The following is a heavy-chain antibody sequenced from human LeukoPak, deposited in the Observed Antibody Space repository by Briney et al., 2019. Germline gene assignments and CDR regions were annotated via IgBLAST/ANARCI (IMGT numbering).Heavy chain of an antibody. Sequence: GGSLRLSCAASGFTFSSYWMNWARQAPGKGLEWVASINHNGNVNYYVDSVKGRFTISRDNAKNSLYLQMSNLRAEDTAVYYCARDLTGTTYFDYWGQGTLVTVSS. CDR3: ARDLTGTTYFDY. J-gene: IGHJ4*02. CDR1: GFTFSSYW. CDR2: INHNGNVN. V-gene: IGHV3-7*03. D-gene: IGHD1-7*01.